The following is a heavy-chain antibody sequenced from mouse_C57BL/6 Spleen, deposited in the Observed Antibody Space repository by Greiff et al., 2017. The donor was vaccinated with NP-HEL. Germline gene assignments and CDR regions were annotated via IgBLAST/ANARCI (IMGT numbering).Heavy chain of an antibody. V-gene: IGHV1-53*01. CDR2: INPSNGGT. CDR1: GYTFTSYW. CDR3: ARCLPYLFDFDY. D-gene: IGHD2-12*01. J-gene: IGHJ2*01. Sequence: VQLQQPGTELVKPGASVKLSCKASGYTFTSYWMHWVKQRPGHGLEWIGNINPSNGGTNYNEKFKSKATLTVDKSSSTAYMQLSSLTSEDSAVYYCARCLPYLFDFDYWGQGTTLTVSS.